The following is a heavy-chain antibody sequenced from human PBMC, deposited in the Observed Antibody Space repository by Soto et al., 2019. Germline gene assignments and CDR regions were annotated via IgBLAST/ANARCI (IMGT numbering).Heavy chain of an antibody. D-gene: IGHD3-22*01. CDR1: ADPLRDYA. CDR2: IIPIFGTA. J-gene: IGHJ2*01. CDR3: ASNKYDSSAYYYWYLGL. V-gene: IGHV1-69*06. Sequence: SGKVCCKSPADPLRDYAISWVRQAPGQGLEWMGGIIPIFGTANYEQKFQGRVTITADTSANTVYLELSRLRSEDTAVYYCASNKYDSSAYYYWYLGLWGRGTLVTVSS.